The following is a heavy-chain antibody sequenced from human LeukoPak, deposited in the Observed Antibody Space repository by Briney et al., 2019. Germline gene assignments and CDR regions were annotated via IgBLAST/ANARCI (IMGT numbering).Heavy chain of an antibody. Sequence: SETLSLTCTVSGGSISSGAHYWSWIRQHPGKGLEWIGYINYSGSTYYNPSLKSRVTISVDTSENQFFLKLSSVTAADTAVYYCARGGSGEGYWGQGTLVTVSS. CDR3: ARGGSGEGY. D-gene: IGHD3-10*01. CDR2: INYSGST. J-gene: IGHJ4*02. CDR1: GGSISSGAHY. V-gene: IGHV4-31*03.